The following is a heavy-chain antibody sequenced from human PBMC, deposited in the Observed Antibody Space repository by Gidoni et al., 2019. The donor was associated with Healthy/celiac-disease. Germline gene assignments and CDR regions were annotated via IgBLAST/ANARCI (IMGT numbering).Heavy chain of an antibody. CDR1: GFTFSSYS. J-gene: IGHJ5*02. CDR2: ISSSSSTI. Sequence: EVQLVASGGGLVQPGGSLRLSCAASGFTFSSYSMNWVRQAPGKGLEWVSYISSSSSTIYYADSVKGRFTISRDNAKNSLYLQMNSLRDEDTAVYYCARQRVIAARFRGGNWFDPWGQGTLVTVSS. V-gene: IGHV3-48*02. D-gene: IGHD6-6*01. CDR3: ARQRVIAARFRGGNWFDP.